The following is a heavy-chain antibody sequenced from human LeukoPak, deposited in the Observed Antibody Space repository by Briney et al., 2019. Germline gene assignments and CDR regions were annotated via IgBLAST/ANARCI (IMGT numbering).Heavy chain of an antibody. CDR3: ARHAGVASIVDY. CDR1: GYSFTTYW. V-gene: IGHV5-51*01. J-gene: IGHJ4*02. Sequence: GASLKISCKASGYSFTTYWIGWVRQMPGKGLEWMGIIYPGDSDTRYSPAFQGQVTISADKSISTAYLHWSSLKASDTAMYYCARHAGVASIVDYWGQGTLVTVSS. CDR2: IYPGDSDT. D-gene: IGHD5-12*01.